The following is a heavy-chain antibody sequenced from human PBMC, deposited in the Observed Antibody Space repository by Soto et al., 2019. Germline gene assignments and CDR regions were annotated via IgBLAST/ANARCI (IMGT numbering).Heavy chain of an antibody. V-gene: IGHV1-69*13. CDR2: IVPIYRTA. Sequence: SVKVSCKASGGTFSSYRINWVRQAPGQGLEWVGGIVPIYRTADYAQEFQGRVAITADESARTAYMELRSLKSRDTAVYYCVRDSGAKLSSSWGQGTLVTVSS. J-gene: IGHJ4*02. CDR3: VRDSGAKLSSS. CDR1: GGTFSSYR. D-gene: IGHD6-13*01.